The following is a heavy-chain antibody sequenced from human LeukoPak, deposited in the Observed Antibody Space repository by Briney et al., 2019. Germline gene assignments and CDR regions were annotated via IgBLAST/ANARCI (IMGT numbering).Heavy chain of an antibody. Sequence: ASVKVSCKASGYTFTSYGISWVRQAPGQGLEWMGWISAYNGNTNYAQKLQGRVTMTTDTSTSTAYMELRSLRSDDTAVYYCARDSIPMVRRPYYYGMDVWGQGTTVTVSS. J-gene: IGHJ6*02. CDR3: ARDSIPMVRRPYYYGMDV. CDR2: ISAYNGNT. D-gene: IGHD3-10*01. CDR1: GYTFTSYG. V-gene: IGHV1-18*01.